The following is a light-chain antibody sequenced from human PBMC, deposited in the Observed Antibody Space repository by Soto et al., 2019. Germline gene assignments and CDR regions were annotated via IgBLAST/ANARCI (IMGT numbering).Light chain of an antibody. Sequence: DIQMTQFPSTLSASVGDRVTITCRASQSISNWLAWYQRKPGKAPKLLIYKASSLQSGVPSRFSGSGSGTEFTLTISSLQPDDFATYYCQQYDTYSPYTFGQGTKLEIK. CDR2: KAS. CDR1: QSISNW. CDR3: QQYDTYSPYT. V-gene: IGKV1-5*03. J-gene: IGKJ2*01.